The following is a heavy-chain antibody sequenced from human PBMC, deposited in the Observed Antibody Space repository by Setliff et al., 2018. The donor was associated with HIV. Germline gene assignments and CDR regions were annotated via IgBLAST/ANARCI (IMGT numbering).Heavy chain of an antibody. CDR1: GYIFTSYH. Sequence: GESLKVSCKTSGYIFTSYHLHWVRQAPGQGLEWMGVINTRGPRITYAQKFQGRVTMTSDPSTSTVYMQLSSLKLDDTAFYYCARVHMSSGWYVDYWGQGTLVTVSS. V-gene: IGHV1-46*01. J-gene: IGHJ4*02. D-gene: IGHD6-19*01. CDR3: ARVHMSSGWYVDY. CDR2: INTRGPRI.